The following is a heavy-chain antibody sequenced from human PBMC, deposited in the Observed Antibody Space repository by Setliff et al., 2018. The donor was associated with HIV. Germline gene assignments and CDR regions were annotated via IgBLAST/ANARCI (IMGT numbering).Heavy chain of an antibody. CDR2: IDWDDDK. J-gene: IGHJ6*03. CDR3: ARIRGTMVRDYYYYMDV. Sequence: SCPTLVNPTQTLTLTCTFSGFSLSTSGMCVSWIRQPPGKALEWLARIDWDDDKYYSTSLKTRLTISKDTSKNQVVLTMTNMDPVDTATYYCARIRGTMVRDYYYYMDVWGKGTTVTVSS. CDR1: GFSLSTSGMC. V-gene: IGHV2-70*11. D-gene: IGHD3-10*01.